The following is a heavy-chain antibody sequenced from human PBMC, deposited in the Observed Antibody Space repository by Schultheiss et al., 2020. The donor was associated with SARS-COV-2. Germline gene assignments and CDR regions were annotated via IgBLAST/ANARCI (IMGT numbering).Heavy chain of an antibody. V-gene: IGHV1-69*01. J-gene: IGHJ2*01. CDR3: ARDRYDFWSGYVSYWYFDL. Sequence: KVSCKASGYTFTSYYMHWVRQAPGQGLEWMGGIIPIFGTANYAQKFQGRVTITADESTSTAYMELSSLRSEDTAVYYCARDRYDFWSGYVSYWYFDLWGRGTLVTVSS. CDR2: IIPIFGTA. CDR1: GYTFTSYY. D-gene: IGHD3-3*01.